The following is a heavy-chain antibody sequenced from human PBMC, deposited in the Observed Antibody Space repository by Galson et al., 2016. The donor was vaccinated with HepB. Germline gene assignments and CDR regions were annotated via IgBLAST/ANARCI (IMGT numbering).Heavy chain of an antibody. Sequence: SVKVSCKASGGTFNKYAISWVRQAPGQGLEWMGGIIPIFDTTNYAQRFQGRVTISADESTSTAYMELSSLRSEDTAMYYFAGQCAYFDWLPFHYWGQGTLITVSS. CDR1: GGTFNKYA. J-gene: IGHJ4*02. V-gene: IGHV1-69*13. D-gene: IGHD3-9*01. CDR3: AGQCAYFDWLPFHY. CDR2: IIPIFDTT.